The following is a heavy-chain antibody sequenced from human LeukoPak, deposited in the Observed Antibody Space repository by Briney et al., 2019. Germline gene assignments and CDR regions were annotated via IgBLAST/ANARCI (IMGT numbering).Heavy chain of an antibody. J-gene: IGHJ4*02. CDR2: ITTGVSTT. V-gene: IGHV3-74*03. D-gene: IGHD6-13*01. Sequence: PGGSLRLSCAASGFTFTSYNMRWVRQVSGKGLVWVSRITTGVSTTMYADSVKGRFTISRDNAKNTVHLQMNSLRAEDTAVYYCAKDRIAAAGTFDYWGQGTLVTVSS. CDR1: GFTFTSYN. CDR3: AKDRIAAAGTFDY.